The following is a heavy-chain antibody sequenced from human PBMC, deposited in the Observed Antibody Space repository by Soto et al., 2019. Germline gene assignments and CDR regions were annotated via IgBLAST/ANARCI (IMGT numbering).Heavy chain of an antibody. Sequence: GESLKISCKGSGYSFTKYWIGGVRQMPGKGLEWMGMIYPDDSDTKYSPSFQGQVTFSADKSINTAYLQWSSLKASDTAIYYCARLEWLSLAAWFDPWGQGTLVTVSS. D-gene: IGHD3-3*01. CDR3: ARLEWLSLAAWFDP. V-gene: IGHV5-51*01. J-gene: IGHJ5*02. CDR2: IYPDDSDT. CDR1: GYSFTKYW.